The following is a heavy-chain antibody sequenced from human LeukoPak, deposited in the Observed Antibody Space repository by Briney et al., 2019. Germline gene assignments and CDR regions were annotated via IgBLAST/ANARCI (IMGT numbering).Heavy chain of an antibody. J-gene: IGHJ4*02. Sequence: SVTLSLLRSVCGGSFGRRYWSWIRGPWGKGLEWMGDIHYRGYTDYSPSPTSRVHLEVDTSQNQFLQKLGSVTAADTAVYYCVRSPTVTTRGDFGGQGTLVTVSS. CDR1: GGSFGRRY. CDR2: IHYRGYT. D-gene: IGHD4-11*01. V-gene: IGHV4-59*08. CDR3: VRSPTVTTRGDF.